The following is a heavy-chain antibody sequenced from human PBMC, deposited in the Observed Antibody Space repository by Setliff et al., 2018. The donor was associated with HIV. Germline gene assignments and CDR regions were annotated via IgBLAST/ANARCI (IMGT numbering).Heavy chain of an antibody. CDR1: GFTFGDSA. CDR2: IRSEEYGGTT. Sequence: GSLRLSCTTSGFTFGDSAISWVRQAPGKGLEWVGFIRSEEYGGTTEFAASVKDRFTISRDDSRNIAYLQMNSLKTEDTAVYYCTKLVVRYFYAMDVWGQGTTVTVPS. CDR3: TKLVVRYFYAMDV. V-gene: IGHV3-49*04. J-gene: IGHJ6*01. D-gene: IGHD2-21*01.